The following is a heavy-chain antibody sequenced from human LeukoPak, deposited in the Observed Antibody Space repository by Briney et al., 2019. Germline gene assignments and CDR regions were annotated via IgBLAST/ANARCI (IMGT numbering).Heavy chain of an antibody. CDR1: GFTFDDYA. CDR2: ISGDGGST. J-gene: IGHJ5*02. D-gene: IGHD3-3*01. Sequence: GGSLRLSCAASGFTFDDYAMHWVRRAPGKGLEWVSLISGDGGSTYYADSVKGRFTISRDNSKNSLYLQMNSLRTEDTALYYCAKTAYDFWSGQSPFNWFDPWGQGTLVTVSS. CDR3: AKTAYDFWSGQSPFNWFDP. V-gene: IGHV3-43*02.